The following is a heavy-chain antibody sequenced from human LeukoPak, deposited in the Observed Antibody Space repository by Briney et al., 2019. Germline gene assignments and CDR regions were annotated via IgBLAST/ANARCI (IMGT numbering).Heavy chain of an antibody. CDR3: ARGRRPMDV. CDR1: GFTFSSYA. CDR2: ISYDGSNK. V-gene: IGHV3-30*04. D-gene: IGHD6-25*01. Sequence: SGGSLRLSCAASGFTFSSYAMHRVRQAPGKGLEWVAVISYDGSNKYYADSVKGRFTISRDNSKNTLYLQMNSLRAEDTAVYYCARGRRPMDVWGQGTTVTVSS. J-gene: IGHJ6*02.